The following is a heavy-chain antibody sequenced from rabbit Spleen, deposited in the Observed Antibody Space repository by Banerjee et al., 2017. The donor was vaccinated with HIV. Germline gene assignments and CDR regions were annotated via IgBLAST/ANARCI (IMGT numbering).Heavy chain of an antibody. D-gene: IGHD4-2*01. V-gene: IGHV1S45*01. CDR1: GIDFSSYNF. CDR2: IDIGSRDFT. J-gene: IGHJ4*01. CDR3: ARADAGSGAGYFNF. Sequence: QQQLEESGGGLVKPGGTLTLTCKASGIDFSSYNFICWVRQAPGKGLEWIACIDIGSRDFTYYASWAKGRFIISKTSSTTVTLQMTSLTVADTATYFCARADAGSGAGYFNFWGPGTLVTVS.